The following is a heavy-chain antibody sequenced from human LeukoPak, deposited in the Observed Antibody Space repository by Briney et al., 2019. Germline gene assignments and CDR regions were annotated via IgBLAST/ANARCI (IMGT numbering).Heavy chain of an antibody. J-gene: IGHJ3*02. CDR2: ISWNSGSI. V-gene: IGHV3-9*01. D-gene: IGHD4-17*01. CDR1: GFTFDDYA. Sequence: PGGSLRLSCAASGFTFDDYAMHWVRQAPGKGLEWVSIISWNSGSIGYADSVKGRFTISRDNAKNSLYLQMNSLRVEDTALYYCAKDTTRYGDSDAFDIWGQGTMVTVSS. CDR3: AKDTTRYGDSDAFDI.